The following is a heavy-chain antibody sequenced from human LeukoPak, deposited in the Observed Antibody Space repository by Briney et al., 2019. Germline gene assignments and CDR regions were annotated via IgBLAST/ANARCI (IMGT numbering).Heavy chain of an antibody. V-gene: IGHV4-59*01. Sequence: SSETLSLTCTVSGGSISSYYWSWIRQPPGKGLEWIGYIYYSGSTNYNPSLKSRVTISVDTSKNQYSLKLSSVTAADTAVYYCARGLNAFDIWGQGTMVTVSS. CDR3: ARGLNAFDI. CDR2: IYYSGST. J-gene: IGHJ3*02. D-gene: IGHD1-1*01. CDR1: GGSISSYY.